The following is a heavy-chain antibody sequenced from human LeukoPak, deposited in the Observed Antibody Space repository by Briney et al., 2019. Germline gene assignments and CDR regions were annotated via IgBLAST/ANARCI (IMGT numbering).Heavy chain of an antibody. D-gene: IGHD1/OR15-1a*01. Sequence: ASVKISCKTSGYSFSMWGINWVRQAPGHGLEWMGWSSAHNGKTNYAQKFQGRVTMTTDTSTTTAYMELRSLKSDDTAVYFCAREGPTGTSGQASNSLDHWGQGTLVTVSS. CDR1: GYSFSMWG. J-gene: IGHJ4*02. V-gene: IGHV1-18*01. CDR2: SSAHNGKT. CDR3: AREGPTGTSGQASNSLDH.